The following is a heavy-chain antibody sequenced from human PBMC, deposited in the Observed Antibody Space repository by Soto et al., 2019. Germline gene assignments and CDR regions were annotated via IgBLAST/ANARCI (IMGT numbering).Heavy chain of an antibody. CDR1: GYTFTSYD. V-gene: IGHV1-8*01. Sequence: ASVKVSCKASGYTFTSYDINWVRQATGQGLEWMGWMNPNSGNTGYAQKFQGRVTMTRNTSISTAYMELSSLRSEDTAVYYRARNRGIAVAGPDAFDIWGQGTMVTVSS. CDR2: MNPNSGNT. CDR3: ARNRGIAVAGPDAFDI. D-gene: IGHD6-19*01. J-gene: IGHJ3*02.